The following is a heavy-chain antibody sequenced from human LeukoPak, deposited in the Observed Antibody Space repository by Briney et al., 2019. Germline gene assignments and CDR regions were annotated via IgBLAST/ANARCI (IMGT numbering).Heavy chain of an antibody. CDR2: ISAYNGNT. Sequence: ASVKVSCKASGYTFTTYGISWVRQAPGQGLEWMGWISAYNGNTKYAQNLQGRVTMTTDTSTSTAYMELRSLRSDDTAVYYCARDSIVPAAIPFDYWGQGSLVTVSS. J-gene: IGHJ4*02. V-gene: IGHV1-18*01. D-gene: IGHD2-2*01. CDR1: GYTFTTYG. CDR3: ARDSIVPAAIPFDY.